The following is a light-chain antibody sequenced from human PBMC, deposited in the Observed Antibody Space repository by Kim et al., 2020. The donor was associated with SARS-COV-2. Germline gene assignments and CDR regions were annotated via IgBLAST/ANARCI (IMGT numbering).Light chain of an antibody. CDR1: QGISCW. V-gene: IGKV1D-12*01. CDR2: SES. J-gene: IGKJ3*01. CDR3: QQANSFPFT. Sequence: ADEGDRVTIECRASQGISCWLAWYQPKPGKAPKLLSYSESRLRSGVPSRFSGSGSGTDFTLTISSLQPEDFATYYCQQANSFPFTFGPGTKVDIK.